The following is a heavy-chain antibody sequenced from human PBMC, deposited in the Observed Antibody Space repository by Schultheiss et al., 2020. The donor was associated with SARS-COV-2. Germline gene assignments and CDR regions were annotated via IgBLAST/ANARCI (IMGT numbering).Heavy chain of an antibody. CDR1: GYTFTGYY. Sequence: ASVKVSCKASGYTFTGYYMHWVRQAPGQEFEWMGWINPNSGDTNYAQKFQGRVTITADESTSTAYMELSSLRSEDTAVYFCARPHDYGDYYPDYWGQGTLVTVSS. D-gene: IGHD4-17*01. CDR2: INPNSGDT. V-gene: IGHV1-2*02. J-gene: IGHJ4*02. CDR3: ARPHDYGDYYPDY.